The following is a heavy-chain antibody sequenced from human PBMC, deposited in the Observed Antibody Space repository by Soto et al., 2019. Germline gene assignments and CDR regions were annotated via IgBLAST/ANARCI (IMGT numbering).Heavy chain of an antibody. V-gene: IGHV3-23*01. CDR1: GFTFNSYA. CDR2: ISGSGGST. CDR3: AKDGVREYYYYYMDV. Sequence: GGSPRLSCAASGFTFNSYAMSWVRQAPGKGLEWVSGISGSGGSTNYADSVKGRFTISRDNSKNTLYLQMNSLRAEDTAVYYCAKDGVREYYYYYMDVWGKGTTVTVSS. J-gene: IGHJ6*03. D-gene: IGHD3-10*01.